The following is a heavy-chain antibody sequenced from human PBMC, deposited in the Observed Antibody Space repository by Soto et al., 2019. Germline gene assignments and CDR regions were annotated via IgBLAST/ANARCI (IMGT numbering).Heavy chain of an antibody. Sequence: QITLKESGPTLVNPTQTLTLTCTFSGFSLSTSGAAVGWIRQPPGKALEWLALVYWDDDKRYSPSIKNRVTITKDTSKNQVVLTLTNAEPVDTATYYCAHSQLGTVFGLVTQTDVWFDSWGQGTLVTVPS. J-gene: IGHJ5*01. V-gene: IGHV2-5*02. CDR3: AHSQLGTVFGLVTQTDVWFDS. D-gene: IGHD3-3*01. CDR1: GFSLSTSGAA. CDR2: VYWDDDK.